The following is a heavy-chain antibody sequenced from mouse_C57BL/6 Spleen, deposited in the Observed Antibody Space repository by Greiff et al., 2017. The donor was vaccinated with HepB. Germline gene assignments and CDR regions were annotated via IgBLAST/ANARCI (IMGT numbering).Heavy chain of an antibody. CDR2: ISSGSSTI. V-gene: IGHV5-17*01. J-gene: IGHJ2*01. D-gene: IGHD1-1*01. Sequence: EVKLMESGGGLVKPGGSLKLSCAASGFTFSDYGMHWVRQAPEKGLEWVAYISSGSSTIYYADTVKGRFTISRDNAKNTLFLQMTSLRSEDTAMYYCAIIYGSSYYFDYWGQGTTLTVSS. CDR1: GFTFSDYG. CDR3: AIIYGSSYYFDY.